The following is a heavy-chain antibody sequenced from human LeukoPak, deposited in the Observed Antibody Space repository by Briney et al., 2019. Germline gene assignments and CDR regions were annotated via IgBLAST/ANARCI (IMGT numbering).Heavy chain of an antibody. D-gene: IGHD3-22*01. CDR2: IYPGDSDT. CDR1: GYSFTSYW. Sequence: KSGESLKISCKGSGYSFTSYWIGWVRQMPGKGLEWMGIIYPGDSDTRYSPSFQGQVTISADKSISTAYLQWSSLKASDTAMYYCARRTYYYDSSDSQYYFDYWGQGTLVTVSS. V-gene: IGHV5-51*01. CDR3: ARRTYYYDSSDSQYYFDY. J-gene: IGHJ4*02.